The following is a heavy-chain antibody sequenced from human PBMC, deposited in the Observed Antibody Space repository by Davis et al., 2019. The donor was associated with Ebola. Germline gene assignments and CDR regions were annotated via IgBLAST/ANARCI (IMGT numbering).Heavy chain of an antibody. Sequence: GSLRLSCTVSGGSISSYYWSWIRQPPGKGLEWIGEINHSGSTNYNPSLKSRVTISVDTSKNQFSLKLSSVTAADTAVYYCACSRVDFDYWGQGTLVTVSS. V-gene: IGHV4-59*04. CDR2: INHSGST. CDR3: ACSRVDFDY. J-gene: IGHJ4*02. D-gene: IGHD6-6*01. CDR1: GGSISSYY.